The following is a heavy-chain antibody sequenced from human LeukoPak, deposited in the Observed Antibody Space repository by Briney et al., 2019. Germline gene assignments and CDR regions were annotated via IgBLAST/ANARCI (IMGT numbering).Heavy chain of an antibody. CDR3: ASVGYGGKPDY. J-gene: IGHJ4*02. CDR2: IKQDGSEK. V-gene: IGHV3-7*03. Sequence: GGSLRLSCAASGFTFSSYWMTRVRQAPGKGLEWVANIKQDGSEKYYVDSVKGRFTISRDNAKNSLYLQMNSLRDEDTAVYYCASVGYGGKPDYWGQGTLVTVSS. CDR1: GFTFSSYW. D-gene: IGHD4-23*01.